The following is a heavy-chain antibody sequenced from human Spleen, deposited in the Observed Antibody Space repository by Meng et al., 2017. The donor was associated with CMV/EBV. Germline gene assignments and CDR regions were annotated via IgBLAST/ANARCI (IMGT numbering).Heavy chain of an antibody. CDR3: ARDPGFGVAVGGDY. J-gene: IGHJ4*02. CDR1: GFTFDDYA. CDR2: ISWNSGSI. Sequence: SLKISCAASGFTFDDYAMHWVRQAPGKGLEWVSGISWNSGSIGYADSVKGRFTISRDNAKNSLYLQMKSLRVEDTALYYCARDPGFGVAVGGDYWGQGILVTVSS. D-gene: IGHD3-3*01. V-gene: IGHV3-9*01.